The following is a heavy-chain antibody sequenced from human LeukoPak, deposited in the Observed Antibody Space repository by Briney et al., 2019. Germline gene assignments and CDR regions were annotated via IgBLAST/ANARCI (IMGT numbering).Heavy chain of an antibody. D-gene: IGHD1-26*01. CDR3: AKEEELRRGWNYYYGMDV. V-gene: IGHV3-23*01. J-gene: IGHJ6*02. Sequence: PGGSLRLSCAASGFTFSSYAMSWVRQAPGKGLEWVSAISGSGGSTYYADSVKGRFTISRDNSKNTLYLQMNSLRAEDTAVYYCAKEEELRRGWNYYYGMDVWGQGTTVTVSS. CDR1: GFTFSSYA. CDR2: ISGSGGST.